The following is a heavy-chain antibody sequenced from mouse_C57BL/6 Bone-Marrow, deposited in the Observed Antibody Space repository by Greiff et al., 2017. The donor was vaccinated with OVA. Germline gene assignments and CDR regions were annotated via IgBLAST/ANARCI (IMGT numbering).Heavy chain of an antibody. CDR2: IHPNSGST. Sequence: VQLQQPGAELVKPGASVKLSCKASGYTFTSYWMHWVKQRPGQGLEWIGMIHPNSGSTNYNEKFKSKATLTVDKSSSTAYMQLSSLTSEDSAVYYCARVLLYHYYYAMDYWGQGTSVTVSS. CDR3: ARVLLYHYYYAMDY. J-gene: IGHJ4*01. CDR1: GYTFTSYW. D-gene: IGHD2-12*01. V-gene: IGHV1-64*01.